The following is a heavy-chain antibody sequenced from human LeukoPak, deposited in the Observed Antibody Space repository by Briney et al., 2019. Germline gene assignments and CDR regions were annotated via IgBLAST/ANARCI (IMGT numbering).Heavy chain of an antibody. J-gene: IGHJ4*02. D-gene: IGHD3-10*01. CDR3: ARQRAWFGEWAFDY. CDR1: DGSISSRTSY. V-gene: IGHV4-39*01. Sequence: PSETLSLTCTVSDGSISSRTSYWGWIRQPPGRGLEWIGSIKSGDTTYYNASLKSRVTMFVDTSKKQVSLEVSSVTAADTAVYYCARQRAWFGEWAFDYWGRGTLITVSS. CDR2: IKSGDTT.